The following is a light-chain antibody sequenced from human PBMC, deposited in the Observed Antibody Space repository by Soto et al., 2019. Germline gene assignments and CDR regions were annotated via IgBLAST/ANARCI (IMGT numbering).Light chain of an antibody. J-gene: IGLJ3*02. CDR3: SSYTSSSTLV. CDR2: EVT. Sequence: QSALTQPASVSGSLGQSITISCTGSSSDIGVYNYVSWYQQHPGKAPKLMIYEVTTRPSGVSNRFSGSKTGNTASLTISGLQAEDEAEYHCSSYTSSSTLVFGGGTKLTVL. V-gene: IGLV2-14*01. CDR1: SSDIGVYNY.